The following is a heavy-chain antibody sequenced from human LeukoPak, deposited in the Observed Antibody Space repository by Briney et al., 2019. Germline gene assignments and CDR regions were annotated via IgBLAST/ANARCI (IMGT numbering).Heavy chain of an antibody. CDR2: IYYSRTT. Sequence: SETLSLTCTVSGGSISRGAYYWSWIRQHTGKGLEWIGYIYYSRTTYYNPSLKSRLTISVDTSKNQFSLKLSSVTAADTALYYCARRSFRGSYYYDSSLDAFDIWGQGTMVTVSS. CDR1: GGSISRGAYY. V-gene: IGHV4-31*03. CDR3: ARRSFRGSYYYDSSLDAFDI. D-gene: IGHD3-22*01. J-gene: IGHJ3*02.